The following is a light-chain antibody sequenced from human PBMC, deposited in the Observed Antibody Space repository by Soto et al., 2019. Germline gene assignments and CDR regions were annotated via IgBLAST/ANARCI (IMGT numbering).Light chain of an antibody. CDR3: QHYNSYSEA. CDR2: DAS. J-gene: IGKJ1*01. V-gene: IGKV1-5*01. CDR1: QSVSSW. Sequence: IQRTKSPYTLSASVADRVIITCRASQSVSSWLAWYQQTPGKAPNLLIYDASRLESGVPSRFSGSGSGTEFTLTISSLQPDDFATYYCQHYNSYSEAFGQRTKVDIK.